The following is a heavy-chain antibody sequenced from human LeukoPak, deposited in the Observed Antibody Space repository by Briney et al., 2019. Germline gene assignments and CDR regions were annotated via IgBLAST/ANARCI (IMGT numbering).Heavy chain of an antibody. CDR1: GGSISSGSYY. J-gene: IGHJ5*02. CDR2: IYTSGST. Sequence: ASQTLSLTCTVSGGSISSGSYYWSWIRQPAGKGLEWIGRIYTSGSTNYNPSLKSRVTISVDTSKSQFSLKLTSVTAADTAVYYCARVTYPGLLGFEDWGQGSQVTVSS. CDR3: ARVTYPGLLGFED. V-gene: IGHV4-61*02. D-gene: IGHD3-10*01.